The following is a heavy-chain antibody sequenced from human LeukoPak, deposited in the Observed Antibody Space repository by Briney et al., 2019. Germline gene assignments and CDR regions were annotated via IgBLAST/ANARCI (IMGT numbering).Heavy chain of an antibody. CDR1: GFTFSSYA. J-gene: IGHJ6*03. Sequence: GGSLRLSCAASGFTFSSYAMSWVRQAPGKGLEWVSAISGSGGSTYYADSVKGRFTISRDNSKNTLYLQMNSLRAEDTAVYYCARVWELPTDYYMDVWGKGTTVTVSS. CDR3: ARVWELPTDYYMDV. V-gene: IGHV3-23*01. D-gene: IGHD1-26*01. CDR2: ISGSGGST.